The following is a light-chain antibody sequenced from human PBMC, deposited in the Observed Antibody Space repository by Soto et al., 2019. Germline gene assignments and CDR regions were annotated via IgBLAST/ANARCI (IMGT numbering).Light chain of an antibody. V-gene: IGKV4-1*01. J-gene: IGKJ1*01. CDR2: WAS. CDR1: QSLFYSSNNKNY. CDR3: QKNYSSLRA. Sequence: DIVLTQSPDSLTVSLGERATINCKSSQSLFYSSNNKNYLAWYQQKPGHPPKLLIYWASTRESGVPDRFSGSGCGTYFPLTISSLRGEDGAVYYCQKNYSSLRAFAQGPKVELK.